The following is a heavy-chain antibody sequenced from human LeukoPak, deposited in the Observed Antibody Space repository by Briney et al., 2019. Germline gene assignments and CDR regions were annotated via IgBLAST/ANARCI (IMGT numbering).Heavy chain of an antibody. Sequence: SETLSLTCTVSGGSISSYYWSWIRQPAGKGLEWIGRIYTSGSTNYNPSLKSRVTMSVDTSKNQFSLKLSSVTAADTAVYYCARDRSNYYGSGNNWFDPWGQGTLVTVSS. CDR3: ARDRSNYYGSGNNWFDP. CDR1: GGSISSYY. CDR2: IYTSGST. V-gene: IGHV4-4*07. D-gene: IGHD3-10*01. J-gene: IGHJ5*02.